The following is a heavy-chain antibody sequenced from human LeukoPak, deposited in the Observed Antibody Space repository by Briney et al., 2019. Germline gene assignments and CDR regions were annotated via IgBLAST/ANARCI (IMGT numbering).Heavy chain of an antibody. Sequence: ASVKVSCKASGYTFTSYGISWVRQAPGQGLEWVGWISAYNGNTNYAQKLQGRVTMTTDTSTSTAYMELRSLRSDDTAVYYCARDLNYDYVWGSYRLRFDPWGQGTLVTVSS. CDR3: ARDLNYDYVWGSYRLRFDP. J-gene: IGHJ5*02. D-gene: IGHD3-16*02. V-gene: IGHV1-18*01. CDR1: GYTFTSYG. CDR2: ISAYNGNT.